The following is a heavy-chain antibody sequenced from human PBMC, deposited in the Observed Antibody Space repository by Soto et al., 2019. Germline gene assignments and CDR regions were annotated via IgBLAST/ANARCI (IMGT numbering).Heavy chain of an antibody. D-gene: IGHD1-26*01. J-gene: IGHJ4*02. CDR2: IYYSGSA. Sequence: NPSETLSLTCSVSGGSISSGGYHWSWIRQHPGKGLEWIGYIYYSGSAYYNPSLKSRVTISVDTSKNQFSLKLSSVTAADTAVYYCARDSGSYYLFDYWGQGTLVTVS. V-gene: IGHV4-31*03. CDR1: GGSISSGGYH. CDR3: ARDSGSYYLFDY.